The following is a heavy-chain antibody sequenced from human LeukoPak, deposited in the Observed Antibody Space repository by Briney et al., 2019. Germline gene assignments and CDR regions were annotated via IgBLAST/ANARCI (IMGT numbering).Heavy chain of an antibody. D-gene: IGHD3-22*01. Sequence: SVKVSCKASGGTFSSYAISWVRQAPGQGLEWMGGIIPIFGTANYAQKFQGRVAITADESTSTAYMELSSLRSEDTAVYYCARERRYYYDSSGYQEPDYWGQGTLVTVSS. V-gene: IGHV1-69*13. CDR1: GGTFSSYA. CDR2: IIPIFGTA. CDR3: ARERRYYYDSSGYQEPDY. J-gene: IGHJ4*02.